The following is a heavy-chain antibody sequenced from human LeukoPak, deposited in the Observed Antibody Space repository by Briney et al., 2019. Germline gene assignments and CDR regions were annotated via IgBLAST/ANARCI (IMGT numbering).Heavy chain of an antibody. V-gene: IGHV4-39*01. J-gene: IGHJ5*02. Sequence: PSESLSLTCTASGGTISSSGYYWGWMRQPPGKGLEWIGIMYYSGSSSYNPSLKSRVTISVDTSKNLFSLRLTSVTAADTAVYYCARYSSSQGWFDPWGQGTLVTVPS. D-gene: IGHD2-2*01. CDR1: GGTISSSGYY. CDR3: ARYSSSQGWFDP. CDR2: MYYSGSS.